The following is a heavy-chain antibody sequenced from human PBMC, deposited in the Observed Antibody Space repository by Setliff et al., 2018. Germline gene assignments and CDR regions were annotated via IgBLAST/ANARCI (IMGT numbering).Heavy chain of an antibody. J-gene: IGHJ4*02. Sequence: AGSLRLSCAASGFTFDDYAMHWVRQAPGKGLEWVSLISWDGGSTYYADSVKGRFTISRDNSKNSLYLQMNSLRPEDTAVYYCARGGDYCGGECYIPPPDSYWGQGTLVTVSS. CDR1: GFTFDDYA. V-gene: IGHV3-43D*03. CDR3: ARGGDYCGGECYIPPPDSY. CDR2: ISWDGGST. D-gene: IGHD2-21*01.